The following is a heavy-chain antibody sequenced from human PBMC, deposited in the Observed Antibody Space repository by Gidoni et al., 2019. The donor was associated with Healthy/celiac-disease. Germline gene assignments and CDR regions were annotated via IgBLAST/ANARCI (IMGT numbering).Heavy chain of an antibody. V-gene: IGHV1-69*02. D-gene: IGHD2-21*01. J-gene: IGHJ6*02. Sequence: QVQLVQSGAEVKKPGSSVKVSCKASGGTFSSYTISWVRQAPGQGLEWMGRIIPILGIANYAQKFQGRVTIPADKSTSTAYMELSSLRSEDTAVYYCARSMAFSLPRNYYYYGMDVWGQGTTVTVSS. CDR1: GGTFSSYT. CDR2: IIPILGIA. CDR3: ARSMAFSLPRNYYYYGMDV.